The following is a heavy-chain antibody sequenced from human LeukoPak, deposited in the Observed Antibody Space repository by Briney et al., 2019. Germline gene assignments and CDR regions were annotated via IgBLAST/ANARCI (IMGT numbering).Heavy chain of an antibody. CDR3: ASRAEEYYYDSSGYSDP. Sequence: GGSLRLSCAASGFTFSSYAMHWVRQAPGKGLEWVAVISYDGSNKYYADSVKGRFTISRDNSKNTLYPQMNSLRAEDTAVYYCASRAEEYYYDSSGYSDPWGQGTLVTVSS. J-gene: IGHJ5*02. V-gene: IGHV3-30*04. CDR1: GFTFSSYA. CDR2: ISYDGSNK. D-gene: IGHD3-22*01.